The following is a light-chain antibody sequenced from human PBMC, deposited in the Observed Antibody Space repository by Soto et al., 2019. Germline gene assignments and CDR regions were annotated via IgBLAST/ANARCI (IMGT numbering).Light chain of an antibody. Sequence: QSVLTQPASVSGSPGQSITISCTGTSSDIDAYNYVSWYQQHPGKAPTLMIYDVSNRPSGISNRFSGSKSGNTASLTISGLQAEDEADYYCGSYTTSSNYVFGTGTKVTVL. CDR1: SSDIDAYNY. CDR2: DVS. J-gene: IGLJ1*01. CDR3: GSYTTSSNYV. V-gene: IGLV2-14*01.